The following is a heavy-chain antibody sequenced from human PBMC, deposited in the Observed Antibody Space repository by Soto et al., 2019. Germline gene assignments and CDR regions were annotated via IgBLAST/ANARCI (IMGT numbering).Heavy chain of an antibody. V-gene: IGHV4-4*02. CDR1: GGSISSSNW. Sequence: LSLTCAVSGGSISSSNWWSWVRQPPGKGLEWIGEIYHSGSTNYNPSLKSRVTISVDKSKNQFSLKLSSVTAADTAVYYCARVGYSSSWSVYYYYYGMDVWGQGTTVTVS. D-gene: IGHD6-13*01. CDR2: IYHSGST. J-gene: IGHJ6*02. CDR3: ARVGYSSSWSVYYYYYGMDV.